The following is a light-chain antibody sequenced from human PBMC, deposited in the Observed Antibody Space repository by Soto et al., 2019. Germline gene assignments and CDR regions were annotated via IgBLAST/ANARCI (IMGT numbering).Light chain of an antibody. CDR3: QQYNSYSGDT. CDR2: DAS. J-gene: IGKJ2*01. V-gene: IGKV1-5*01. CDR1: QSISSW. Sequence: DIQMTQSPSTLSASVGDRVTITCRASQSISSWLAWYQQKPGKAPKLLIYDASSVESGVPSRFSGSGSGTEFTLTISSLQPDDFATYYCQQYNSYSGDTFGQGTKLEIK.